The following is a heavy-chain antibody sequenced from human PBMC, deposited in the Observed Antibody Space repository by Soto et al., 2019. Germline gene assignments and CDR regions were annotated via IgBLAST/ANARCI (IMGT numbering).Heavy chain of an antibody. V-gene: IGHV4-31*03. CDR2: IYYSRST. J-gene: IGHJ4*02. Sequence: SETLSLTCTVSGGSISSGGYYWSWIRQHPXNGLEWIGYIYYSRSTYYNPSLKSRVTISVATSKNQFSLKLSSVTAADTAVYYCARGLSHPSTMRYCNNGHSCYFAYWGKGHLVNVSS. D-gene: IGHD3-22*01. CDR3: ARGLSHPSTMRYCNNGHSCYFAY. CDR1: GGSISSGGYY.